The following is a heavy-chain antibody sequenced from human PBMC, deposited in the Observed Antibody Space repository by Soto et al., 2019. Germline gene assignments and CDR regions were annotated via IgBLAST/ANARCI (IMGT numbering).Heavy chain of an antibody. D-gene: IGHD6-13*01. J-gene: IGHJ3*02. Sequence: GGSLRLSCAASGFTFSGSAMHWVRQASGKGLEWVGRTRNKANSYTTEYAASVKGRFTISRDDSKNSLYLQMDSLKTEDTAVYYCATSGLIAAAGPDAFDIWGQGTMVTVSS. CDR2: TRNKANSYTT. V-gene: IGHV3-72*01. CDR3: ATSGLIAAAGPDAFDI. CDR1: GFTFSGSA.